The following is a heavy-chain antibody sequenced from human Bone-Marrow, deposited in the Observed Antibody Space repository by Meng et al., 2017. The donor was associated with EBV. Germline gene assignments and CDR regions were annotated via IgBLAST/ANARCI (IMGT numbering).Heavy chain of an antibody. Sequence: QRQLRESGPGQVKPSETLSLTCTVSGYSISSFYDWGWIRQPPGRGLEWIGSVHYTGSTYYSPSLKSRVTVSVDTSKNQFSLRLTSVTAADTAVYYCARPFPSWQSPRLDPFGAWGQGTLVTVSS. J-gene: IGHJ5*02. CDR2: VHYTGST. V-gene: IGHV4-39*01. CDR1: GYSISSFYD. CDR3: ARPFPSWQSPRLDPFGA. D-gene: IGHD6-19*01.